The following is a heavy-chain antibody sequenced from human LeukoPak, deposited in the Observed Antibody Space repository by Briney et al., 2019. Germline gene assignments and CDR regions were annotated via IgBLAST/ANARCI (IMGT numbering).Heavy chain of an antibody. CDR2: ISSDSTNI. Sequence: GGSLRLSCAASGFTFSYYSLNWVRQAPGKGLEWVSSISSDSTNIKYADSVKGRFTIFRDNAKSSLYLQMNTLRAEDTAVYYCAKSRSGWHPIWGQGTMVTVSS. D-gene: IGHD6-19*01. V-gene: IGHV3-21*01. CDR1: GFTFSYYS. J-gene: IGHJ3*02. CDR3: AKSRSGWHPI.